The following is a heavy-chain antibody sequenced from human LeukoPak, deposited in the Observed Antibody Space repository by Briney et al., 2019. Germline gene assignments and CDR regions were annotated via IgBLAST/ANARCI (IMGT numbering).Heavy chain of an antibody. V-gene: IGHV4-59*01. Sequence: SETLSLTCTVSGGSISSYYWSWIRQPPGKGLEWIGYIYYSGSTNYNPSLKSRATISVDTSKNQFPLKLSSVTAADTAVDYCARDNYGDYDYWGQRTLVTVSS. CDR1: GGSISSYY. J-gene: IGHJ4*02. CDR3: ARDNYGDYDY. D-gene: IGHD4-17*01. CDR2: IYYSGST.